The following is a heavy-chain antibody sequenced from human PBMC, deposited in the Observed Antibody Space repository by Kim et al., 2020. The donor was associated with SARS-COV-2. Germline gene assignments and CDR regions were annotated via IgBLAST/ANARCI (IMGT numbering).Heavy chain of an antibody. Sequence: ASVKVSCKASGYTFTSYYMHWVRQAPGQGLEWMGIINPSGGSTSYAQKFQGRVTMTRDTSTSTVYMELSSLRSEDTAVYYCARVFHSGSYYFGAFDIWGQGTMVTVSS. CDR3: ARVFHSGSYYFGAFDI. CDR2: INPSGGST. V-gene: IGHV1-46*01. CDR1: GYTFTSYY. J-gene: IGHJ3*02. D-gene: IGHD1-26*01.